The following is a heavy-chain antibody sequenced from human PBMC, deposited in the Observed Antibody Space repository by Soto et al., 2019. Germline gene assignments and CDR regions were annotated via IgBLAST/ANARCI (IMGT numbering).Heavy chain of an antibody. J-gene: IGHJ6*02. D-gene: IGHD2-2*01. CDR3: ARGPYCSSTCCHPQTHYYYGMDV. CDR1: GGSISSGGYY. V-gene: IGHV4-31*03. CDR2: IYYSGST. Sequence: TLSLTCTVSGGSISSGGYYWSWIRQHPGKGLEWIGYIYYSGSTYYNPSLKSRVTISVDTSKNQFSLKLSSVTAADTAVYYCARGPYCSSTCCHPQTHYYYGMDVWGQGTTVTVSS.